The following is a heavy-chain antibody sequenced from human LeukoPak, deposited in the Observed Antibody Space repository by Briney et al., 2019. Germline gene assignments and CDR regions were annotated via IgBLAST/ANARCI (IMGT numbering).Heavy chain of an antibody. Sequence: GGSLRLSCAASGFTFSSYAMSWVRQAPGKGLEWVSAISGSGGSTYYADSVKGRFTISRDNSKNTLYLQMNSLRAEDTAVYYCATTPPGFYDSSGYYLISYFDYWGQGTLVTVSS. CDR3: ATTPPGFYDSSGYYLISYFDY. CDR1: GFTFSSYA. V-gene: IGHV3-23*01. J-gene: IGHJ4*02. D-gene: IGHD3-22*01. CDR2: ISGSGGST.